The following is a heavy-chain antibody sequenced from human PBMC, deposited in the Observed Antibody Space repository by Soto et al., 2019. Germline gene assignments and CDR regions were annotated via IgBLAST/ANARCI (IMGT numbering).Heavy chain of an antibody. CDR3: AKGSVPAAGLDY. V-gene: IGHV3-30*18. D-gene: IGHD2-2*01. CDR1: GFTFSSYG. Sequence: PGGSLRLSCAASGFTFSSYGMHWVRQAPGKGLEWVAVISYDGSNKYYADSVKGRFTISRDNSKNTLYLQMNSLRAEDTAVYYCAKGSVPAAGLDYWGQGTLVTVSS. CDR2: ISYDGSNK. J-gene: IGHJ4*02.